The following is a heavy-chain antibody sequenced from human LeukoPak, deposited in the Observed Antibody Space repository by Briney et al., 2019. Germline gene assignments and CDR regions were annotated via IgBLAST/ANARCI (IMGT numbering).Heavy chain of an antibody. V-gene: IGHV3-30-3*01. CDR1: GFTFSSYA. Sequence: GGSLRLSCAASGFTFSSYAMHWVRQAPGKGLEWVAVISYDGSNKYYADSVKGRFTISRDNSKNTLYLQMNSLRAEDTAVYYCARAPSITMIVVVIRDAFDIWGQGTMVTVSS. J-gene: IGHJ3*02. CDR2: ISYDGSNK. D-gene: IGHD3-22*01. CDR3: ARAPSITMIVVVIRDAFDI.